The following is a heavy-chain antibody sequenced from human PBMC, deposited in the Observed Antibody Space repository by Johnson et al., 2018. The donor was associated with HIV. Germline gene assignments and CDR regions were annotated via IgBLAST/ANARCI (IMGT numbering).Heavy chain of an antibody. V-gene: IGHV3-30*02. CDR2: IRYDGSNK. CDR3: AKGAPVVVVAAPDAFDI. D-gene: IGHD2-15*01. J-gene: IGHJ3*02. Sequence: VQLVESGGGVVQPGGSLRLSCAASGFTFSSYGMHWVRQAPGKGLEWVAFIRYDGSNKYYADSVKGRFTISRDNSKNKLYLQMNSLRAEDTAVYYCAKGAPVVVVAAPDAFDIWGQGTMVTVSS. CDR1: GFTFSSYG.